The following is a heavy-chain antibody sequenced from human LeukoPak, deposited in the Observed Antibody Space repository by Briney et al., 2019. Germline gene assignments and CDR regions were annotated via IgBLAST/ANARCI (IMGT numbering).Heavy chain of an antibody. V-gene: IGHV3-7*04. CDR1: GFSSSNHW. CDR3: ARGVGWFDP. D-gene: IGHD2-2*01. CDR2: INEDGSEK. J-gene: IGHJ5*02. Sequence: GGSLRLSCEASGFSSSNHWMSWVRQAPGKGLEWVANINEDGSEKTYVDSVKGRFTISRDYAKKSVYLQMNSLTAEDTAMYYCARGVGWFDPWGQGTLVTVSS.